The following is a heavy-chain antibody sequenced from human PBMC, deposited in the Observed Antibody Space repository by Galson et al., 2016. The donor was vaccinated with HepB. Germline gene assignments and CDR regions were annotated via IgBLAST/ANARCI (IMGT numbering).Heavy chain of an antibody. CDR3: ARAYRYGTGWYGRNDC. J-gene: IGHJ4*02. CDR2: IIASGAGT. CDR1: GFTLNSYA. Sequence: SLRLSCAASGFTLNSYAVNWVRRAPGRGLEWVSSIIASGAGTYYADSVKGRFTISRDNSENTLYLQMNSLRAEDTAVYYCARAYRYGTGWYGRNDCWGQGTLVTVSS. D-gene: IGHD6-19*01. V-gene: IGHV3-23*01.